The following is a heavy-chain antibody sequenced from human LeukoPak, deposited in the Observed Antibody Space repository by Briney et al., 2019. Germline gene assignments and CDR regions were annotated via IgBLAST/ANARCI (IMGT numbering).Heavy chain of an antibody. J-gene: IGHJ4*02. CDR3: ARDTYYYGSGTTLDY. CDR1: GFTFSSYW. D-gene: IGHD3-10*01. CDR2: IKQDGSEK. V-gene: IGHV3-7*01. Sequence: PGGSLRLSCAASGFTFSSYWMSWVRQAPGKGLEWVANIKQDGSEKYYVDSVKGRFTISRDNAKNSLYLQMNSLRAEDTAVYYCARDTYYYGSGTTLDYWGQGTLVTVSS.